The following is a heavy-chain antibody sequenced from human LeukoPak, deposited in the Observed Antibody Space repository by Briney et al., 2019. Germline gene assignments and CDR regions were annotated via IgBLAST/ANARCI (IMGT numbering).Heavy chain of an antibody. D-gene: IGHD3-16*01. Sequence: SETLSLTCAVYGGSFSGYYWSWIRQPPGKGLEWIGEINHSGSTNYNPSLKSRVTISVDMSKNQFSLKPSSVTAADTAVYYCARLGRFDYWGQGTLVTVSS. J-gene: IGHJ4*02. CDR1: GGSFSGYY. V-gene: IGHV4-34*01. CDR2: INHSGST. CDR3: ARLGRFDY.